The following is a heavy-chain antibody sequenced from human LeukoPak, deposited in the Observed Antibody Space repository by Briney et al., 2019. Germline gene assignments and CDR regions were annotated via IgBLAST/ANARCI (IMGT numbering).Heavy chain of an antibody. CDR2: ISASGGTT. V-gene: IGHV3-23*01. CDR1: GFTFSDYY. D-gene: IGHD1-26*01. J-gene: IGHJ4*02. CDR3: AKELVGATVFDY. Sequence: PGGSLRLSCAASGFTFSDYYMSWIRQAPGKGLEWVSGISASGGTTYHAGSVKGRFTISRDNSKNTLYLQMNSLRAEDTAVYYCAKELVGATVFDYWGQGTLVTVSS.